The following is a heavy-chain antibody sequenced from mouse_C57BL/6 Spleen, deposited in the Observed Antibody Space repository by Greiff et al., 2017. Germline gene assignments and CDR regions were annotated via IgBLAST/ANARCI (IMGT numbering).Heavy chain of an antibody. CDR2: IYPGDGDT. CDR3: AREDCGSSYFDY. CDR1: GYAFSSSW. J-gene: IGHJ2*01. D-gene: IGHD1-1*01. Sequence: QVQLQESGPELVKPGASVKISCKASGYAFSSSWMNWVKQRPGKGLEWIGRIYPGDGDTNYNGKFKGKATLTADKSSSTAYMQLSSLTSEDSAVYFCAREDCGSSYFDYWGQGTTLTVSS. V-gene: IGHV1-82*01.